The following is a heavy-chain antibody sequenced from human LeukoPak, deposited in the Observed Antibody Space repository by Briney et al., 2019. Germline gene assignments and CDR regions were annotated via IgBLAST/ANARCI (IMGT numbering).Heavy chain of an antibody. CDR2: IWYDGSNK. J-gene: IGHJ3*02. D-gene: IGHD6-19*01. CDR1: GFTFSSYG. Sequence: GGSLRLSCAASGFTFSSYGMPWVRQAPGKGLEWVAVIWYDGSNKYYADSVKGRFTISRDNSKNTLYLQMNSLRAEDTAVYYCAKGVAVAGTHAFDIWGQGTMVTVSS. V-gene: IGHV3-33*06. CDR3: AKGVAVAGTHAFDI.